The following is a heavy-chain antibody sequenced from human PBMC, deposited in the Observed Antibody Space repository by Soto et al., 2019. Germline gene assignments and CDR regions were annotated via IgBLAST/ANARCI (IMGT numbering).Heavy chain of an antibody. Sequence: QMQLVQSGAEVKKPGASVKVSCKASGSPFTSYQMNWVRQAPGKGLGGRGIINPSGGRITYAPRFQGRVMMTRDTSTNTVYMELRSLRSEDTAVYYCARDGPPTTTGVGPSYTMDVWGQGTTVTVS. CDR3: ARDGPPTTTGVGPSYTMDV. J-gene: IGHJ6*02. D-gene: IGHD3-3*01. V-gene: IGHV1-46*01. CDR1: GSPFTSYQ. CDR2: INPSGGRI.